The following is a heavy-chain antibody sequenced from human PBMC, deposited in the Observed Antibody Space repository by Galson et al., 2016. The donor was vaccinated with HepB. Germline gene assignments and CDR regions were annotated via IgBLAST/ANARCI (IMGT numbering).Heavy chain of an antibody. CDR3: ARTDREWLRLGGAFWGYFDY. CDR2: IYYDGSNT. J-gene: IGHJ4*02. CDR1: GFTFSGHA. D-gene: IGHD5-12*01. Sequence: LRLSCAASGFTFSGHAMHWVRQAPGKGLEWVAVIYYDGSNTYYADSVKGRFTISRDNAKNTLYLQMNSLRAEDTALYYCARTDREWLRLGGAFWGYFDYWGQGTLVTVSS. V-gene: IGHV3-30-3*01.